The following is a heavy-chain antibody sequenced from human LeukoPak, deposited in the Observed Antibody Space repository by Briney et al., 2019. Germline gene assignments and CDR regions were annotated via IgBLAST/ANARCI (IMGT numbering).Heavy chain of an antibody. J-gene: IGHJ5*02. CDR2: ISGSGANT. CDR3: ARVRSASYDWFDP. D-gene: IGHD1-26*01. V-gene: IGHV3-21*01. Sequence: GGSLRLSCAASGFTFSNYGMSWVRQAPGKGLEWVSVISGSGANTYYADSVKGRFTISRDNAKNSLYLQMNSLRAEDTAVYYCARVRSASYDWFDPWGQGTLVTVSS. CDR1: GFTFSNYG.